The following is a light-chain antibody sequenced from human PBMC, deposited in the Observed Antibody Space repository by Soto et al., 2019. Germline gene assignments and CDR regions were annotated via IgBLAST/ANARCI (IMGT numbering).Light chain of an antibody. CDR3: KSYDSSLSGYA. CDR1: ISNIRAAYD. V-gene: IGLV1-40*01. Sequence: QSVLTQAPSVSGAPGQRFTISCTGSISNIRAAYDVDWYQQLPGTAPKLLIYANTTRPSGVPGRFSGSKSGTSASLAITGLQAEDEADYYCKSYDSSLSGYAFGTGTKVTVL. CDR2: ANT. J-gene: IGLJ1*01.